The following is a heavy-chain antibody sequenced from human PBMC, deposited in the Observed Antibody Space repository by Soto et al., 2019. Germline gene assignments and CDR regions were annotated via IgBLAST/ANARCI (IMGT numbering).Heavy chain of an antibody. CDR3: ARVSPFMVRGVINPYYYYYYMDV. CDR2: INHSGST. D-gene: IGHD3-10*01. CDR1: GGSFSGYY. V-gene: IGHV4-34*01. J-gene: IGHJ6*03. Sequence: PSETLSLTCAVYGGSFSGYYWSWIRQPPGKGLEWIGEINHSGSTNYNPSLKSRVTISVDTSKNQFSLKLSSVTAADTAVYYCARVSPFMVRGVINPYYYYYYMDVWGKGTTVTVSS.